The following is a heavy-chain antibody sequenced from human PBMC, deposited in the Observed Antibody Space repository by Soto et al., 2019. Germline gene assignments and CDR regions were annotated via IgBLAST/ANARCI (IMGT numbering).Heavy chain of an antibody. CDR1: GGTFSSYA. J-gene: IGHJ5*02. Sequence: SVKVSCKASGGTFSSYAISWVRQAPGQGLEWMGGIIPIFGAANYAQKFQGRVTITADKSTSTAYMELSSLRSEDTAVYYCARDGGCSSTSCRNWFDPWGQGTLVTVSS. D-gene: IGHD2-2*01. CDR3: ARDGGCSSTSCRNWFDP. V-gene: IGHV1-69*06. CDR2: IIPIFGAA.